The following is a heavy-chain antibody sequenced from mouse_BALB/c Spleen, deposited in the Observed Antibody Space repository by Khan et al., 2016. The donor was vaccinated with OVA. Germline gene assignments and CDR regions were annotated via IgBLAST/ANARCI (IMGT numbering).Heavy chain of an antibody. CDR2: ISYSGST. D-gene: IGHD2-10*01. J-gene: IGHJ2*01. Sequence: VQLKESGPSLVKPSQTLSLTCSVTGDSITSGYWHWIRKFPGNKLEYMGYISYSGSTYYNPSLKSRISLTRDTSKNQHCLQLNSMTTEDSATYYCAGTSYYGNYYFDYWGQGTTLTVSS. V-gene: IGHV3-8*02. CDR3: AGTSYYGNYYFDY. CDR1: GDSITSGY.